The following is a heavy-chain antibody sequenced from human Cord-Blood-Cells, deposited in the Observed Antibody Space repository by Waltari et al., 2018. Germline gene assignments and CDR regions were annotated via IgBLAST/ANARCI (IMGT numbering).Heavy chain of an antibody. V-gene: IGHV3-23*04. CDR3: AKDTSFTFGGVTRPPFDY. CDR2: ISGSGGST. CDR1: GFTFSSYA. J-gene: IGHJ4*02. D-gene: IGHD3-16*01. Sequence: EVQLVESGGGLVQPGGSLRLYCAASGFTFSSYAMSWVRLAPGKGVEWVSAISGSGGSTYYADSVKGRFTISRDNSKNTLYLQMNSLRAEDTAVYYCAKDTSFTFGGVTRPPFDYWGQGTLVTVSS.